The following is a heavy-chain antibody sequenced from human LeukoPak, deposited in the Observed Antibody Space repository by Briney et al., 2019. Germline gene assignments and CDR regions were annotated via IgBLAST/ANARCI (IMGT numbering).Heavy chain of an antibody. Sequence: PGGSLRLSCAASGFTFSSYGMHWVRQAPGKGLEWVAVISYDGSNKYYADSVKGRFTISRDNSKNKLYLQMNSLRAEDTAVYYCAKDMAEGAAAGIFDYWGQGTLVTVSS. V-gene: IGHV3-30*18. CDR1: GFTFSSYG. D-gene: IGHD6-13*01. CDR2: ISYDGSNK. CDR3: AKDMAEGAAAGIFDY. J-gene: IGHJ4*02.